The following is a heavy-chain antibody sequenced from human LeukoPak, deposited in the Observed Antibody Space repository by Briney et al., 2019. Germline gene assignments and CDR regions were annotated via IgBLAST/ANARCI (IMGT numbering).Heavy chain of an antibody. CDR2: IKQDGSEK. CDR1: GFTFDTYW. J-gene: IGHJ3*02. V-gene: IGHV3-7*03. CDR3: ARVGYDILTGYLI. D-gene: IGHD3-9*01. Sequence: GGSLRLSCAASGFTFDTYWMSWVRQAPGKGLEWVANIKQDGSEKDYVDSVKGRFTISRDNAKNSLYLQMNSLRAEDTALYHCARVGYDILTGYLIWGQGTMVTVSS.